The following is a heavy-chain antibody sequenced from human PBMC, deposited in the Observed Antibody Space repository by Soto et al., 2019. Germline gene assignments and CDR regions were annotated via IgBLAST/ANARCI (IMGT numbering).Heavy chain of an antibody. CDR3: DSSGPPAY. J-gene: IGHJ4*02. CDR1: GYSFTTYW. CDR2: IYPADSDT. D-gene: IGHD3-22*01. Sequence: GESLKISCKGSGYSFTTYWIGWVRQMPGKGLEWMGIIYPADSDTKYSPSFQGQVTMSADKSINTAYLQWSSLKASDTAMYYYDSSGPPAYWGQGTLVTVSS. V-gene: IGHV5-51*01.